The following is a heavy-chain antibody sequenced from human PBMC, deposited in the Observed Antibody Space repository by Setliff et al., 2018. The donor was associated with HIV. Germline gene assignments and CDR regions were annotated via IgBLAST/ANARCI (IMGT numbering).Heavy chain of an antibody. V-gene: IGHV4-59*08. Sequence: LSLTCTVSGGSISGYYWSWIRQPPGKGLEWIGYIYYIGNTNYNPSLKGRVTLSVDTSKNQLSLKLSSVTAADTAVYYCARHYGAVKSVVTVVAKYFPHWGQGTLVTVSS. CDR1: GGSISGYY. J-gene: IGHJ1*01. CDR3: ARHYGAVKSVVTVVAKYFPH. D-gene: IGHD2-21*02. CDR2: IYYIGNT.